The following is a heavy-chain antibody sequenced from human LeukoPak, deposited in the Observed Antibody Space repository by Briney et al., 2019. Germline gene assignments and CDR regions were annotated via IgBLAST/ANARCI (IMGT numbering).Heavy chain of an antibody. CDR2: IYYSGST. V-gene: IGHV4-39*01. D-gene: IGHD3-22*01. J-gene: IGHJ4*02. CDR3: ARHMAYDSSGYYALDN. Sequence: SETLSLTCTVSGGSISSSTYYWGWIRQPPGKGLEWIGSIYYSGSTYYNPSLKSRVTISVHTSKNQVSLNLSSRTAADTAVYYCARHMAYDSSGYYALDNWGQGTLVTVSS. CDR1: GGSISSSTYY.